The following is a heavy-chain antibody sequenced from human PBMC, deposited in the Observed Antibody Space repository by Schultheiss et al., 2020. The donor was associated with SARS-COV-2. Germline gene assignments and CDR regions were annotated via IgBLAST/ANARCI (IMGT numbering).Heavy chain of an antibody. V-gene: IGHV3-49*04. J-gene: IGHJ4*02. CDR2: IRSKAYGGTT. Sequence: GGSLRLSCTASGFTFGDYAMSWVRQAPGKGLEWVGFIRSKAYGGTTEYAASVKGRFTISRDDSKSIAYLQMNSLKTEDTAVYYCAETNYWGQGTLVTVSS. CDR3: AETNY. CDR1: GFTFGDYA.